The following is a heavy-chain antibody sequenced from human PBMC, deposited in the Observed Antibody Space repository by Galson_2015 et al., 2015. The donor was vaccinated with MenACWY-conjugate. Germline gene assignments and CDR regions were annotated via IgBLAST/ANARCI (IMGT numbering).Heavy chain of an antibody. CDR2: ISGSGDTT. Sequence: SLRLSCAASGFTFSSYAMSWVRQAPGKGLEWVSIISGSGDTTYYADSVKGRFTISRDNSKDTLYLQMNSLRAEDTAVYYCECATRHAFDIWGQGTMVTVSS. CDR1: GFTFSSYA. D-gene: IGHD5-24*01. J-gene: IGHJ3*02. V-gene: IGHV3-23*01. CDR3: ECATRHAFDI.